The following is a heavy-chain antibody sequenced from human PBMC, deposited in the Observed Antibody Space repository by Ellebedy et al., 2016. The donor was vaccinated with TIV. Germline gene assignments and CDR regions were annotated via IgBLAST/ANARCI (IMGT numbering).Heavy chain of an antibody. CDR3: ARGNYYYYFAMDV. CDR2: IYHSEST. Sequence: MPSETLSLTCAVSGGSLSSGGYSWSWIRQPPGKGLEWIGNIYHSESTYYNPSLKSRVAISVDRSKNQFSLKLSSVTAADTAVYYCARGNYYYYFAMDVWGQGTTVTVSS. CDR1: GGSLSSGGYS. J-gene: IGHJ6*02. V-gene: IGHV4-30-2*01.